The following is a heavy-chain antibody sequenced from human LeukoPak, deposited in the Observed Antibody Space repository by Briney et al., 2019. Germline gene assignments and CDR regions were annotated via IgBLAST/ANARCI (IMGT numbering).Heavy chain of an antibody. Sequence: SETLSLTCTVSGGSISSSSYYWGWIRQPPGKGLEWIGSIYYSGSTYYNPSLKSRVTISVDTSKNQFPLKLSSVTAADTAVYYCARRVPTAMSYFDPWGQGTLVTVSS. J-gene: IGHJ5*02. V-gene: IGHV4-39*01. D-gene: IGHD2-2*01. CDR3: ARRVPTAMSYFDP. CDR2: IYYSGST. CDR1: GGSISSSSYY.